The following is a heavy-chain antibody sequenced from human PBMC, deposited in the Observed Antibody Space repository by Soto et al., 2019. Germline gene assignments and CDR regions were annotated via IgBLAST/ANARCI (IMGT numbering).Heavy chain of an antibody. J-gene: IGHJ5*02. CDR1: EYTFANQW. CDR3: TKRLNDVSKHSPWLDP. V-gene: IGHV5-51*01. CDR2: ISPDTSET. Sequence: GESLKISCKGSEYTFANQWIGWVRQMPGEGLEWMGIISPDTSETLYSPSLQGQVTISVDRSISTVYLHWNSLKASDTAMYYCTKRLNDVSKHSPWLDPWGQGTLVTVSS. D-gene: IGHD1-1*01.